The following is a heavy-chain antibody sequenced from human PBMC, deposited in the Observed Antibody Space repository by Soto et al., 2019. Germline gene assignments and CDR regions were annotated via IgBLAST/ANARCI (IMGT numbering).Heavy chain of an antibody. CDR2: IWSYQR. J-gene: IGHJ4*02. V-gene: IGHV3-33*01. Sequence: QVQLVESGGGVVQPGKSLRLSCAASGFTFKNYGMHWVRQAPGKGLEWVTYIWSYQRHYIDSVKGRFTISRDDSKSMLYLQMDSLRAEDTALYYCARGPTGRLDYWGQGTLVTVSS. CDR3: ARGPTGRLDY. D-gene: IGHD4-17*01. CDR1: GFTFKNYG.